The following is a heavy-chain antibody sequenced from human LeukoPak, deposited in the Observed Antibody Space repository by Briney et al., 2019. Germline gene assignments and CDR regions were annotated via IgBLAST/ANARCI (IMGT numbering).Heavy chain of an antibody. CDR1: GYSISSGYY. CDR2: VYYTGST. D-gene: IGHD5-12*01. V-gene: IGHV4-38-2*02. J-gene: IGHJ4*02. Sequence: LETLSLTCTVSGYSISSGYYWGWIRQPPGKGLEWIGGVYYTGSTYYNPSLKSRVTISVDTSKNHFSLNLSSVTAADTAVYYCARDDASGYVGDWGQGTLVTVSS. CDR3: ARDDASGYVGD.